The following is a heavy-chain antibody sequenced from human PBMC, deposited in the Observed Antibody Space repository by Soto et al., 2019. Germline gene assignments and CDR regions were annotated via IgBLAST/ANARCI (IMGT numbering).Heavy chain of an antibody. D-gene: IGHD3-3*01. V-gene: IGHV1-2*04. J-gene: IGHJ6*02. Sequence: GASVNVSCKASGYTFTGYYMHWVRQAPGQGLEWMGWINPNSGGTNYAQKFQGWVTMTRDTSISTAYMELSRLRSDDTAVYYCARDRPLPYYDFWSGYFPRGMDVWGQGTTVTVSS. CDR2: INPNSGGT. CDR3: ARDRPLPYYDFWSGYFPRGMDV. CDR1: GYTFTGYY.